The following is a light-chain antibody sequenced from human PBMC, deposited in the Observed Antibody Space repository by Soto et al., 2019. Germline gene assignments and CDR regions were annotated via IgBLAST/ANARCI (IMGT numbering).Light chain of an antibody. CDR3: QQRSNWLT. J-gene: IGKJ4*01. CDR2: DAS. V-gene: IGKV3-11*01. Sequence: EIVLTQSPATLSLSPGERATLSCRAGQSVGSSLAWYQQKRGQAPRLLIYDASNRATGIPARFSGSGSGTDLTLTISSLEPEDFAVYYCQQRSNWLTFGGGTKVEIK. CDR1: QSVGSS.